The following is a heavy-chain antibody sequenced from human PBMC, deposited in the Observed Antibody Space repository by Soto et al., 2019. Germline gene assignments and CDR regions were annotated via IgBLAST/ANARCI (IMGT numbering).Heavy chain of an antibody. J-gene: IGHJ6*02. D-gene: IGHD6-19*01. V-gene: IGHV3-30*18. CDR1: GFTFSSYG. CDR3: AKAQQYSSGWYPYYYYYYGMDV. Sequence: GGSLRLSCAASGFTFSSYGMHWVRQAPGKGLEWVAVISYDGSNKYYADSVKGRFTISRDNSKNTLYLQMNSLRAEDTAVCYCAKAQQYSSGWYPYYYYYYGMDVWGQGTTVTVSS. CDR2: ISYDGSNK.